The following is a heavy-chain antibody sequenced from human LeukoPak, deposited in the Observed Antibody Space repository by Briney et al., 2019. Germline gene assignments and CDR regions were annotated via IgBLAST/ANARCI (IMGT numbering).Heavy chain of an antibody. CDR1: GYTFTGYF. Sequence: ASVKVSCKASGYTFTGYFIHWVRQAPGQGLEWMGWINPNSGDTNYAEKFQGRVTMTRDTSITTAYMELGSLRSDDTAVYYCARTYEVRGVTYNWFDPWGQGTLVTVSS. J-gene: IGHJ5*02. V-gene: IGHV1-2*02. D-gene: IGHD3-10*02. CDR2: INPNSGDT. CDR3: ARTYEVRGVTYNWFDP.